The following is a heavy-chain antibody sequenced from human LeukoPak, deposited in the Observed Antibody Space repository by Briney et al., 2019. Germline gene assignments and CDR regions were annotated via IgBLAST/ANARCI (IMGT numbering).Heavy chain of an antibody. CDR1: GGSISSYY. Sequence: SETLSLTCTVSGGSISSYYWSWVRQPPGKGLEWIGYIYYSGSTSHNPSLKSRVTISVDTSKNQFSLKLSSVTAADTAVYYCARDRSWSFFSAWGQGTLVTVSS. CDR2: IYYSGST. V-gene: IGHV4-59*01. D-gene: IGHD6-13*01. CDR3: ARDRSWSFFSA. J-gene: IGHJ4*02.